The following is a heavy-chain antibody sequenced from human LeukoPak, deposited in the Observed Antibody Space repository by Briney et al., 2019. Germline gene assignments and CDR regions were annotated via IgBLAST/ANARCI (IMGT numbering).Heavy chain of an antibody. CDR2: IYYSGST. CDR1: GGSLSSGDYY. D-gene: IGHD5-24*01. CDR3: ARGAGRWLQSGFDY. J-gene: IGHJ4*02. Sequence: SETLSLTCTVSGGSLSSGDYYWGWLRQPGGRGREWVGYIYYSGSTYYNPSLDSRVTISVDTSKNQFSLKLSSVTAADTAVYYCARGAGRWLQSGFDYRGQGTLVTVS. V-gene: IGHV4-30-4*08.